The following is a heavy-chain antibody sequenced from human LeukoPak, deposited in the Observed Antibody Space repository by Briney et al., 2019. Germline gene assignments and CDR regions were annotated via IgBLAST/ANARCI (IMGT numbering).Heavy chain of an antibody. CDR3: AKGRYEDGGGALNH. CDR1: GFTFSSYA. D-gene: IGHD4-23*01. CDR2: ISGSGGNT. Sequence: GGSLRLSCAASGFTFSSYAMSWVRQAPGKGLEWVSSISGSGGNTFYADSVKGRFTISRDNSRNTLYLQMNSLRAEDTAAYHCAKGRYEDGGGALNHWGQGTLVTVSS. V-gene: IGHV3-23*01. J-gene: IGHJ5*02.